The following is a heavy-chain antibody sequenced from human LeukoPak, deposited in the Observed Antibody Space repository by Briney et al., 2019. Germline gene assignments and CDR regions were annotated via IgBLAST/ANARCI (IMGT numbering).Heavy chain of an antibody. CDR2: ITGSGGTT. CDR1: GFTFSGYS. V-gene: IGHV3-23*01. D-gene: IGHD2-2*01. Sequence: GGSLRLSCAASGFTFSGYSMNWVRQAPGKGLEWVSGITGSGGTTYYAESVQGRFTVSRDNSRNTLHLQMNSLRAEDTAIYYCAKVMRFCSGTGCYTYYYYGMDVWGQGTTVTVSS. J-gene: IGHJ6*02. CDR3: AKVMRFCSGTGCYTYYYYGMDV.